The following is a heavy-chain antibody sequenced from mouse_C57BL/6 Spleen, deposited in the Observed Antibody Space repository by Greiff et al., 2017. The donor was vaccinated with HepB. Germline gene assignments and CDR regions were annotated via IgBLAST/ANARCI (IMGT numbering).Heavy chain of an antibody. CDR1: GFTFSSYA. CDR2: ISSGGDYI. CDR3: TRDSPRHGSSPLWYFDV. Sequence: EVKLVESGEGLVKPGGSLKLSCAASGFTFSSYAMSWVRQTPEKRLEWVAYISSGGDYIYYADTVKGRFTISRDNARNTLYLQMSSLKSEDTAMYYCTRDSPRHGSSPLWYFDVWGTGTTVTVSS. D-gene: IGHD1-1*01. J-gene: IGHJ1*03. V-gene: IGHV5-9-1*02.